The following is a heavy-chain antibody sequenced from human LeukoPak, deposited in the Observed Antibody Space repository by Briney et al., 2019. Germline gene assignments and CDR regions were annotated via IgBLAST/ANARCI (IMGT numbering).Heavy chain of an antibody. Sequence: GGYLRLSCAASGFTFTSYAMTWVRQAPGKGLEWVSSISASGGSTYYADSVKGRFIISRDNSKNILYLQMDSLRVEDTAVYYCAKDQRVVAGRDTQFDPWGQGTLVTVSS. D-gene: IGHD6-19*01. J-gene: IGHJ5*02. V-gene: IGHV3-23*01. CDR1: GFTFTSYA. CDR3: AKDQRVVAGRDTQFDP. CDR2: ISASGGST.